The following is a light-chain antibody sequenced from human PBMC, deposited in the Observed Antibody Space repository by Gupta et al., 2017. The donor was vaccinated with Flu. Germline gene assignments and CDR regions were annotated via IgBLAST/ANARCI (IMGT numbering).Light chain of an antibody. Sequence: EIVLTQSPGTLSLSPGERATLSCRASQSVSSSYLAWYQQKPGQAPRLLIYGASSRATGIPDRFSGSGSGTEFTLTISRLEPEDFAVYYCQQEGSSPYNFGQGTKMDIK. CDR3: QQEGSSPYN. J-gene: IGKJ2*01. CDR1: QSVSSSY. CDR2: GAS. V-gene: IGKV3-20*01.